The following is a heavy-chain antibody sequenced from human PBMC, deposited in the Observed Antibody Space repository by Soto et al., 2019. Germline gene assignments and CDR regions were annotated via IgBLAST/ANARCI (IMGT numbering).Heavy chain of an antibody. CDR1: GFTFSSYS. V-gene: IGHV3-21*01. D-gene: IGHD5-18*01. CDR3: ARDSWGHTAMVTHHREYYYGMDV. J-gene: IGHJ6*02. CDR2: ISSSSSYI. Sequence: GGSLRLSCAASGFTFSSYSMNWVRQAPGKGLEWVSSISSSSSYIYYADSVKGRFTISRDNAKNSLYLQMNSLRAEDTAVYYCARDSWGHTAMVTHHREYYYGMDVWGQGTTVTVSS.